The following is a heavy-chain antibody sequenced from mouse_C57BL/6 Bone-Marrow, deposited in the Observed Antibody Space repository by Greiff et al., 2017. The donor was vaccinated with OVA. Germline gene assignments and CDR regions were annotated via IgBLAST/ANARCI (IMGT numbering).Heavy chain of an antibody. V-gene: IGHV5-16*01. J-gene: IGHJ1*03. CDR3: ARNHYYYGSSYWYFDV. CDR1: GFTFSDYY. CDR2: INYDGSST. Sequence: EVMLVASEGGLVQPGSSMKLSCTASGFTFSDYYMAWVRQVPEKGLEWVANINYDGSSTYYLDSLKSRFLISRDNAKNILYLQMSSLKSEDTATDYCARNHYYYGSSYWYFDVWGTGTTVTVSS. D-gene: IGHD1-1*01.